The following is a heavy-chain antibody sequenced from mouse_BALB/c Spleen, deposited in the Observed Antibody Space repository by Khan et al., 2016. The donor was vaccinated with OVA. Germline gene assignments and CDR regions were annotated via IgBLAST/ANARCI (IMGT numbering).Heavy chain of an antibody. CDR2: ISYSGVT. D-gene: IGHD1-1*01. Sequence: VQLKQSGPGLVKPSPSLSLTCTVTGYSITSGYAWNWIRQFPGNKLEWMGYISYSGVTSYTPSLKSRLSITRDTSKNQFFLQLTSVTTEDTATYYCARGNYYGYYFDYWGQGTTLTVSS. CDR3: ARGNYYGYYFDY. CDR1: GYSITSGYA. V-gene: IGHV3-2*02. J-gene: IGHJ2*01.